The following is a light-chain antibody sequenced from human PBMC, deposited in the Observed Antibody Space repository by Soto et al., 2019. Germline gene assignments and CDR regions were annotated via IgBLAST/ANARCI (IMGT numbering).Light chain of an antibody. CDR1: SSDVGGYNY. CDR3: SSYTSSSTLLV. CDR2: EVS. Sequence: QSVLTQPASVSGSRGQSITISCTGTSSDVGGYNYVSWYQRHPGKAPKLMIYEVSNRPSGVSNRFSGSKSGNTASLTISGLQAEDEADYYCSSYTSSSTLLVFGGGTKLTVL. V-gene: IGLV2-14*01. J-gene: IGLJ2*01.